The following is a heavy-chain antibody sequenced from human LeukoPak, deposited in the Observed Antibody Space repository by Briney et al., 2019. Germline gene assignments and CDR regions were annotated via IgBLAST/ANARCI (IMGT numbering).Heavy chain of an antibody. J-gene: IGHJ3*02. D-gene: IGHD1-26*01. V-gene: IGHV3-30*18. Sequence: GGSLRLSCAASGFTFSSYGMHWVRQAPGKGLEWVAVISYDGSNKYYADSVKGRFTISRDSSKNTLYLQMNSLRAEDTAVYYCAKGKQKGAKGAAFDIWGQGTMVTVSS. CDR2: ISYDGSNK. CDR1: GFTFSSYG. CDR3: AKGKQKGAKGAAFDI.